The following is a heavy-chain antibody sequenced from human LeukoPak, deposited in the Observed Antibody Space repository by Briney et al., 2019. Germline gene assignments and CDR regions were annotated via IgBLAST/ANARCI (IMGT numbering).Heavy chain of an antibody. CDR3: AKEDGYGDYGDIDY. D-gene: IGHD4-17*01. Sequence: GGSLRLSSAASEFTFSSYSMNWVRQAPGKGLEWVAVISYDGSNKYYADSVKGRFTISRDNSKNTLYLQMNSLRAEDTAVYYCAKEDGYGDYGDIDYWGQGTLVTVSS. CDR2: ISYDGSNK. V-gene: IGHV3-30*18. CDR1: EFTFSSYS. J-gene: IGHJ4*02.